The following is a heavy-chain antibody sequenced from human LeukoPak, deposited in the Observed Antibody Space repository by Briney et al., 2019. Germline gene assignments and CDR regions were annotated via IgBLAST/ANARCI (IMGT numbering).Heavy chain of an antibody. D-gene: IGHD2-15*01. CDR1: GGSISSYY. J-gene: IGHJ5*02. CDR3: ARDPSHSRGFFDN. V-gene: IGHV4-4*07. CDR2: IYSSGST. Sequence: SETLSLTCSVSGGSISSYYWSWIRQPAGKGLEWIGRIYSSGSTNHNPSLKSRVTMSVDTSKNQFSLKLNSVTAADTAVYSCARDPSHSRGFFDNWGQGILVTVSS.